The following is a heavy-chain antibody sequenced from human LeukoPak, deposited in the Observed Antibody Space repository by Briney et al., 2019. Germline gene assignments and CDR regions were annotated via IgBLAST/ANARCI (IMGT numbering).Heavy chain of an antibody. CDR1: GGSISSSSYY. Sequence: SETLSLTCTVSGGSISSSSYYWGWVRQPPGKGLEWIGSIYYSGSTYYNPSLKSRVTISVDTSKNQFSLKLSSVTAADTAVYYCARPEPRRGIVANWGQGTLVTVSS. J-gene: IGHJ4*02. CDR2: IYYSGST. V-gene: IGHV4-39*01. CDR3: ARPEPRRGIVAN. D-gene: IGHD2-15*01.